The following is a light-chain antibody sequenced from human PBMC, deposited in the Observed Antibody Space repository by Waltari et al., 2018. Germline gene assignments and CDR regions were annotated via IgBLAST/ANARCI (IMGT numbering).Light chain of an antibody. J-gene: IGLJ3*02. CDR1: SSNIGAGYD. CDR3: NSRDITGQHWV. CDR2: GNT. V-gene: IGLV1-40*01. Sequence: QSVLTQPPSVSGAPGQRVTIPCPGSSSNIGAGYDVPWYQQPPGTAPTLLIYGNTNRPSGVPDRFSGSKSGPSASLAITGLQAEDEADYYRNSRDITGQHWVFGGGTRLTVL.